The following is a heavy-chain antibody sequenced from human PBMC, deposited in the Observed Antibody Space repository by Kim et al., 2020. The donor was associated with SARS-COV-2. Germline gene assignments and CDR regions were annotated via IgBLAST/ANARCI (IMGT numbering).Heavy chain of an antibody. CDR1: GGSISSYY. CDR3: ARLGYYDSSGIDY. CDR2: IYYSGST. J-gene: IGHJ4*02. Sequence: SETLSLTCTVSGGSISSYYWSWIRQPPGKGLEWIGYIYYSGSTNYNPSLKSRVTISVDTSKNQFSLKLSSVTAADTAVYYCARLGYYDSSGIDYWGQGTLVTVSS. D-gene: IGHD3-22*01. V-gene: IGHV4-59*08.